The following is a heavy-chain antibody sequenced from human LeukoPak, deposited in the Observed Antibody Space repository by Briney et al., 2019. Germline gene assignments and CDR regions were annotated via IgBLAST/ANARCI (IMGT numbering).Heavy chain of an antibody. V-gene: IGHV3-23*01. Sequence: GSLRLSCDASGFTFSTYAMSWVRQAPGEGLEWVSGLSGSGGSTWYADSVKGRFTTSRDNSKNTVYLHMNSLRAEDTAVYYCAKFEGLCGSANTCYHFDCWGQGTLVTVSS. CDR1: GFTFSTYA. D-gene: IGHD2-2*01. CDR2: LSGSGGST. J-gene: IGHJ4*02. CDR3: AKFEGLCGSANTCYHFDC.